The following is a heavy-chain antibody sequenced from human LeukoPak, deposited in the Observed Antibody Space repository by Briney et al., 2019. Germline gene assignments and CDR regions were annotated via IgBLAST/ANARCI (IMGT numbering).Heavy chain of an antibody. Sequence: NPGGSLRLSCAASGFTFSSYSMNWVRQAPGKGLEWVSSISSSSSYIYYADSVKGRFTISRDNAENSLYLQMNSLRAEDTAVYYCARDICCTNTVCYFDSWGQGTLVTVSS. D-gene: IGHD2-8*01. J-gene: IGHJ4*02. CDR1: GFTFSSYS. CDR3: ARDICCTNTVCYFDS. V-gene: IGHV3-21*01. CDR2: ISSSSSYI.